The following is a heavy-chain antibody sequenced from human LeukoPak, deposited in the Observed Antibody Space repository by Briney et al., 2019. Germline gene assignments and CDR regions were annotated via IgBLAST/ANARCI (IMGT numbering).Heavy chain of an antibody. CDR3: ARKAGGYSYGPLDY. Sequence: GGSLRLSCAASGFTVDSNYLSWVRQAPGKGLVWVSRINSDGSSTSYADSVKGRFTISRDNAKNTLYLQMNSLRAEDTAVYYCARKAGGYSYGPLDYWGQGTLVTVSS. J-gene: IGHJ4*02. V-gene: IGHV3-74*01. D-gene: IGHD5-18*01. CDR1: GFTVDSNY. CDR2: INSDGSST.